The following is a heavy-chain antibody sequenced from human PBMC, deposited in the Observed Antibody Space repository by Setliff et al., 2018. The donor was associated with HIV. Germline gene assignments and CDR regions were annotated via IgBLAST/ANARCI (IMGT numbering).Heavy chain of an antibody. Sequence: EASVKVSCKASGYNFFSYGISWVRQAPGQGLEWMGWISTFDGNTDYAQNVQDRVTMTTDTSTSTVYMELRSLRSDDTAVYYCARVPGDYGDNPIDYWGQGTLVTVSS. CDR3: ARVPGDYGDNPIDY. D-gene: IGHD4-17*01. J-gene: IGHJ4*02. CDR1: GYNFFSYG. V-gene: IGHV1-18*01. CDR2: ISTFDGNT.